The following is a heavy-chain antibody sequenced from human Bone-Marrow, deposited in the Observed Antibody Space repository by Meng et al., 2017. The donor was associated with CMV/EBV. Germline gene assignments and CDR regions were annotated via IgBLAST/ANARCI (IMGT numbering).Heavy chain of an antibody. CDR3: ARGYCSSTSCRNYWYFDL. CDR1: SLIVYY. CDR2: INHSGST. V-gene: IGHV4-34*01. D-gene: IGHD2-2*01. J-gene: IGHJ2*01. Sequence: SLIVYYWTSIRQPPGKGLEWIVEINHSGSTTYSPSLKSRVTISVDTSKNQFSLKLSSVTAADTAVYYCARGYCSSTSCRNYWYFDLWGRGTLVTVSS.